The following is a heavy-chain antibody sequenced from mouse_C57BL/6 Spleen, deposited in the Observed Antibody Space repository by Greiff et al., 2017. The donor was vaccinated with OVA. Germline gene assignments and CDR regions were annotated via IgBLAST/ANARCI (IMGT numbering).Heavy chain of an antibody. V-gene: IGHV1-15*01. CDR1: GYTFTDYE. Sequence: VQLQQSGAELVRPGASVTLSCKASGYTFTDYEMHWVKQTPVHGLEWIGAIDPETGGTAYNQKFKGKAILTADKSSSTAYMELRSLTSEDSAVYYCTRSSHNYFDDWGQGTTLTVSS. J-gene: IGHJ2*01. D-gene: IGHD6-1*01. CDR2: IDPETGGT. CDR3: TRSSHNYFDD.